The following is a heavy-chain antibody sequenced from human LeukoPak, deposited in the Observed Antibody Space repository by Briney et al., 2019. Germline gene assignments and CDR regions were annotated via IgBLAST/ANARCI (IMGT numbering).Heavy chain of an antibody. CDR1: GDSVSSNSAA. J-gene: IGHJ3*02. D-gene: IGHD2-2*01. V-gene: IGHV6-1*01. Sequence: SQTLPLTCAISGDSVSSNSAAWNWIRQSPSRGLEWLGRTYYRSKWYNDYAVSVKSRITINPDTSKNQFSLQLNSVTPEDTAVYYCARDLETCSSTSCYDDAFDIWGQGTMVTVSS. CDR3: ARDLETCSSTSCYDDAFDI. CDR2: TYYRSKWYN.